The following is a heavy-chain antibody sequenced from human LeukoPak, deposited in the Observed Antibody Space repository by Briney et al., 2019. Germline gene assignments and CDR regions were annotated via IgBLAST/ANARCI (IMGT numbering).Heavy chain of an antibody. CDR1: GGSISGSSYY. CDR2: IYYSGST. D-gene: IGHD1-26*01. V-gene: IGHV4-61*01. Sequence: SETLSLTCTVSGGSISGSSYYWGWIRQPPGKGLEWIGYIYYSGSTNYNPSLKSRVTISVDTSKNQFSLKLSSVTAADTAVYYCARERYSGWGFDPWGQGTLVTVSS. CDR3: ARERYSGWGFDP. J-gene: IGHJ5*02.